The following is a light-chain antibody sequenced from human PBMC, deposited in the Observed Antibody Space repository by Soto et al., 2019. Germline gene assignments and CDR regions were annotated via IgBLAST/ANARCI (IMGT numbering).Light chain of an antibody. CDR3: SSPTPTASPLV. V-gene: IGLV2-14*01. CDR2: DVS. J-gene: IGLJ3*02. CDR1: SSDIGDYNY. Sequence: QSALTQPASVSGSPGQSITISCTGASSDIGDYNYVSWYQQYSGKVPKLVIYDVSHRPSGVSNRFSGSKSGYTASLTITGLHAAAEADYYCSSPTPTASPLVFRAGTKLTVL.